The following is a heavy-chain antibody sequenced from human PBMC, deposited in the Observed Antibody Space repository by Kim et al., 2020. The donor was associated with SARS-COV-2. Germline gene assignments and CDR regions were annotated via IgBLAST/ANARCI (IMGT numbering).Heavy chain of an antibody. V-gene: IGHV1-69*13. CDR2: IIPIFGTA. CDR3: ARGYYYDSSGYYTGMDV. Sequence: SVKVSCKASGGTFSSYAISWVRQAPGQGLEWMGGIIPIFGTANYAQKFQGRVTITADESTSTAYMELSSLRSEDTAVYYCARGYYYDSSGYYTGMDVWGQGTTVTVSS. J-gene: IGHJ6*02. D-gene: IGHD3-22*01. CDR1: GGTFSSYA.